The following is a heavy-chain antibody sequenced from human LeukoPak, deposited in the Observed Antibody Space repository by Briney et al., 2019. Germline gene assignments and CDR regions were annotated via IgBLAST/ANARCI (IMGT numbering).Heavy chain of an antibody. D-gene: IGHD4-11*01. J-gene: IGHJ4*02. V-gene: IGHV4-34*01. Sequence: KPSETLSLTCAVYGGSFNGCYWSWIRQPPGKGLEWIGEINHSGSTTYNPSLKSRVTISVDTSKNQFSLKVNSVTAADTAVYYCARREEASPTGYWGRGNLVTVSS. CDR1: GGSFNGCY. CDR2: INHSGST. CDR3: ARREEASPTGY.